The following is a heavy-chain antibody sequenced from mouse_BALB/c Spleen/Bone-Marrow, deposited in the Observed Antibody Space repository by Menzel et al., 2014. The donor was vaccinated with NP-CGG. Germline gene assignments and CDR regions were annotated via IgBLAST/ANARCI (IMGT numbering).Heavy chain of an antibody. D-gene: IGHD2-1*01. Sequence: VNLVESGAELVRPGASVTLSCKASGYTFTDYEMHWVKQTPVHGLEWIGAIDPETGGTAYNQKFKGKATLTADKSSSTAYMELRSLTSEDSAVYYCTREGYGNSYYFDYWGQGTTLTVSS. J-gene: IGHJ2*01. CDR2: IDPETGGT. CDR1: GYTFTDYE. CDR3: TREGYGNSYYFDY. V-gene: IGHV1-15*01.